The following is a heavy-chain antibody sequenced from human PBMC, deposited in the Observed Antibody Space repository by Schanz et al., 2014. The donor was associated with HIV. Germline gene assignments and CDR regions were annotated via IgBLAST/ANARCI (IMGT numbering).Heavy chain of an antibody. J-gene: IGHJ6*02. V-gene: IGHV3-21*01. CDR2: ISSTSAHI. CDR1: GFTFNNYA. CDR3: AREKSDWYLIDYYYYYGMDV. D-gene: IGHD2-21*02. Sequence: EVQLLDSGGGLVQPGGSLRLSCVASGFTFNNYAMTWVRQAPGKGLEWVSFISSTSAHIYYADSVKGRFTISRDNAKNSLYLEMNSLRAEDTAVYYCAREKSDWYLIDYYYYYGMDVWGQGTTVTVSS.